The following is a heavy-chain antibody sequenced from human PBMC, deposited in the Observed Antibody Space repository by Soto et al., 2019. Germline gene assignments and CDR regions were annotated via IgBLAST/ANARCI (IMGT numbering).Heavy chain of an antibody. Sequence: QVQLQESGPGLVKPSETLSLTCTVSGGSVSSGSYYWSWIRQPPGKGLEWIGYIYYSGSTNYNPSLKSRVTVSVDTSKNQCSLKLSSVTAADTAVYYCARDTSSWYRRWFDPWGQGTLVTVSS. CDR1: GGSVSSGSYY. CDR3: ARDTSSWYRRWFDP. D-gene: IGHD6-13*01. V-gene: IGHV4-61*01. J-gene: IGHJ5*02. CDR2: IYYSGST.